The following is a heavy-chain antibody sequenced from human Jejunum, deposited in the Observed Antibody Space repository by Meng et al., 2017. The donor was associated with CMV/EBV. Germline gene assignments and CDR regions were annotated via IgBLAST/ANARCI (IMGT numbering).Heavy chain of an antibody. V-gene: IGHV3-21*01. D-gene: IGHD2-2*01. CDR1: FTFSIYS. CDR3: ARAPLIPPTIEGVFDY. Sequence: FTFSIYSMNWVRQAPGKGLEWVSSIGSSSGYIYYADSVKGRFTISRDDAKNSLYLQMNSLRAEDSAVYYCARAPLIPPTIEGVFDYWGQGTLVTVSS. CDR2: IGSSSGYI. J-gene: IGHJ4*02.